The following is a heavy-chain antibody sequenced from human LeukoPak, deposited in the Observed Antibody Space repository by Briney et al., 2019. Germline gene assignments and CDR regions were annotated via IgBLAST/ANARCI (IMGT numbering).Heavy chain of an antibody. CDR3: ARNYYDSSGYYYEDY. V-gene: IGHV3-33*01. CDR1: GFTFSKHA. D-gene: IGHD3-22*01. CDR2: IWYDGSNK. J-gene: IGHJ4*02. Sequence: GGSLRLSCAASGFTFSKHAMHWVRQAPGKGLEWVAVIWYDGSNKYYADSVKGRFTISRDNSKNTLYLQMNSLRAEDTAVYYCARNYYDSSGYYYEDYWGQGTLVTVSS.